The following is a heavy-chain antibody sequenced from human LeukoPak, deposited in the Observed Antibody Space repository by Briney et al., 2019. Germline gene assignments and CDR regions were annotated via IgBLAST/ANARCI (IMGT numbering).Heavy chain of an antibody. J-gene: IGHJ3*02. Sequence: GGSLRLSCSASGFTFRSFGMHWVRQAPGKGLEWVAFIWYDGSKKYYADSVKGRFTISRDNSKNTLYLQMNSLRAEDTAVYYCASDHDYGDYGAFDIWGQGTMVTVSS. D-gene: IGHD4-17*01. CDR3: ASDHDYGDYGAFDI. V-gene: IGHV3-30*02. CDR1: GFTFRSFG. CDR2: IWYDGSKK.